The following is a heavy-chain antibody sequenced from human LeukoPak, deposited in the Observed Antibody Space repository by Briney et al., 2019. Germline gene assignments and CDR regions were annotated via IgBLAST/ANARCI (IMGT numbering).Heavy chain of an antibody. Sequence: SETLSLTYTLSVDSINSRTHYWAWVRQPPGNGLEWIGSIYYNGNTVANPSLKNRVTLSKDVSKNHVSLDLTSVTAADMAVYYCARGLFDGRNWFHFDSWGQGILVTVSS. D-gene: IGHD1-1*01. V-gene: IGHV4-39*02. CDR3: ARGLFDGRNWFHFDS. J-gene: IGHJ4*02. CDR2: IYYNGNT. CDR1: VDSINSRTHY.